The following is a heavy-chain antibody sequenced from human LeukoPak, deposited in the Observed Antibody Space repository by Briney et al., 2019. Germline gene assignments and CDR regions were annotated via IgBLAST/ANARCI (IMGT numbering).Heavy chain of an antibody. CDR3: ARGRWELPSSIDY. D-gene: IGHD1-26*01. CDR1: GFTFNTYN. Sequence: GGSLRLSCAASGFTFNTYNMNWVRQAPGRGLEWVSSISTGSSYIYYTDSVKGRFTISRDNAKNSLYLQMNSLRAEDTAVYYCARGRWELPSSIDYWGQGTLVTVSS. CDR2: ISTGSSYI. J-gene: IGHJ4*02. V-gene: IGHV3-21*01.